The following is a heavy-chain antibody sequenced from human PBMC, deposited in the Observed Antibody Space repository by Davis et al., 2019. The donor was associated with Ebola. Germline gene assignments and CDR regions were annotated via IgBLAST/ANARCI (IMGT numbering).Heavy chain of an antibody. CDR2: ISAYNGNT. D-gene: IGHD3-10*01. J-gene: IGHJ4*02. CDR1: GYTFTSYG. CDR3: ARAEYYYGSGSLLFDY. V-gene: IGHV1-18*01. Sequence: ASVKVSCKASGYTFTSYGISWVRQAPGQGLEWMGWISAYNGNTNYAQKLQGRVTMTTDTSTSTAYMELRSLRSDDTAVYYCARAEYYYGSGSLLFDYWGQGTLVTVSS.